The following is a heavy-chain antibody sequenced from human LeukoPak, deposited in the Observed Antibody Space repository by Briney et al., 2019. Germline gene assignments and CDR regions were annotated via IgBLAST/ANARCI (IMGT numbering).Heavy chain of an antibody. D-gene: IGHD5-12*01. CDR2: IIPIFGTA. V-gene: IGHV1-69*05. Sequence: SVKVSCKASGYTFTGYYIHWVRQAPGQGLEWMGGIIPIFGTANYAQKFQGRVTITTDESTSTAYMELSSLRSEDTAVYYCARGESGLNWFDPWGQGTLVTVSS. J-gene: IGHJ5*02. CDR1: GYTFTGYY. CDR3: ARGESGLNWFDP.